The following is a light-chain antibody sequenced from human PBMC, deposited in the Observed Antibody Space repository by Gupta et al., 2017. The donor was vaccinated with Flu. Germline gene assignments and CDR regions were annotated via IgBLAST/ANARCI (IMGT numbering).Light chain of an antibody. CDR2: LGS. CDR3: MQALQTPKLT. J-gene: IGKJ4*01. CDR1: QSLLHSNGYNY. V-gene: IGKV2-28*01. Sequence: TQSPLSLPVTPGEPASISCRSSQSLLHSNGYNYLDWYLQKPGQSLQLLIYLGSNRASGVPDRFSGSGSGTDFTLKISRVEAEDVGVYYCMQALQTPKLTFGGGTKVEIK.